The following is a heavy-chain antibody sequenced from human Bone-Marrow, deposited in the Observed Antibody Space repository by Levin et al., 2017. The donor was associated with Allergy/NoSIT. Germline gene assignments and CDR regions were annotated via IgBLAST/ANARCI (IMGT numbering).Heavy chain of an antibody. D-gene: IGHD3-16*01. CDR3: ARLGWGDAFDI. CDR1: VGSISSSDYY. J-gene: IGHJ3*02. Sequence: SQTLSLTCTVSVGSISSSDYYWGWIRQPPGKGLEWIGNIYYSGSTHYNPSLQSRVTISVDTSKTQFSLKLNSVTAADTAFYYCARLGWGDAFDIWGQGTMVTVSS. CDR2: IYYSGST. V-gene: IGHV4-39*01.